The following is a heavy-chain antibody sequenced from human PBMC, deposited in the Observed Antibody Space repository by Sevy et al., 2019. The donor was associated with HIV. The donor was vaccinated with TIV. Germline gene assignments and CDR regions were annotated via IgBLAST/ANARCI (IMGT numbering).Heavy chain of an antibody. CDR3: ARDLELVPAAKGGFRPFDP. D-gene: IGHD2-2*01. Sequence: GGSLRLSCAASGFAFSNYFAMHWVRQAPGKGLEWVSYISSSSSTIYYADSVKGRFTISRDNAKNSLYLQMNSLRAEDTAVYYCARDLELVPAAKGGFRPFDPWGQGTLVTVSS. CDR2: ISSSSSTI. J-gene: IGHJ5*02. CDR1: GFAFSNYF. V-gene: IGHV3-48*01.